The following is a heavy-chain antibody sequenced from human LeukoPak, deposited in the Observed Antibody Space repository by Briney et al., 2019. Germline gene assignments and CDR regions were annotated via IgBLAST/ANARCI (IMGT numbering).Heavy chain of an antibody. CDR1: GGSISSYY. D-gene: IGHD6-13*01. J-gene: IGHJ5*02. CDR3: ARVKDMYSSSWGNWFDP. Sequence: PSETLSLTCTVSGGSISSYYWRWIRQPPGKGLEWIGYIYYSGSTNYNPSLKSRVTISVDTSKNQFSLKLSSVTAADTAVYYCARVKDMYSSSWGNWFDPWGQGTPATVSS. CDR2: IYYSGST. V-gene: IGHV4-59*01.